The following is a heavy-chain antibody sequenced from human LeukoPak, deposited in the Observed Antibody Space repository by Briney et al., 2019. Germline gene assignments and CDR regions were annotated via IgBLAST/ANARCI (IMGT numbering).Heavy chain of an antibody. CDR2: INHSGST. Sequence: SETLSLTCAVYGGSFSGYYWSWIRQPPGKGLEWIGEINHSGSTYYNPSLKSRVTISVDTSKNQFSLKLSSVTAADTAVYYCAKRGGSYYGYYFDYWGQGTLVTVSS. V-gene: IGHV4-34*01. J-gene: IGHJ4*02. CDR1: GGSFSGYY. D-gene: IGHD1-26*01. CDR3: AKRGGSYYGYYFDY.